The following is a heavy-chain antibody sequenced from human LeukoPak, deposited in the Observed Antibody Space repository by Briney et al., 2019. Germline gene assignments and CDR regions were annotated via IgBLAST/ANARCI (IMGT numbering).Heavy chain of an antibody. CDR2: VYYSGST. Sequence: PSETLSLPCVVSGGSVSGYYWGWIRQPPGRGLEWLGYVYYSGSTNYNPSFKSRITISVDTSRNQFSLQLSSVTAADTAVYYCSRIHRYCSGGACYVLDNWGQGTLVAVSS. J-gene: IGHJ4*02. D-gene: IGHD2-15*01. V-gene: IGHV4-59*02. CDR3: SRIHRYCSGGACYVLDN. CDR1: GGSVSGYY.